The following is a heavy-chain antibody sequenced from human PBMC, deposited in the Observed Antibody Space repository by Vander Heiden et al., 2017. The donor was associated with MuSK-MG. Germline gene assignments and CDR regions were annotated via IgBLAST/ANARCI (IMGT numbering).Heavy chain of an antibody. Sequence: EVQLVEFGGGLVQPGGSLRLSCAASVFTVIRCYMTWVRQSPGEGLEWVSVFYSNDKTYYAKFARGRFTISRDNSKNTLFLQMNSLRVDDTAVYYCARVSANYSGSELDYWGQGTLVPVSS. D-gene: IGHD3-10*01. CDR2: FYSNDKT. V-gene: IGHV3-66*01. CDR1: VFTVIRCY. CDR3: ARVSANYSGSELDY. J-gene: IGHJ4*02.